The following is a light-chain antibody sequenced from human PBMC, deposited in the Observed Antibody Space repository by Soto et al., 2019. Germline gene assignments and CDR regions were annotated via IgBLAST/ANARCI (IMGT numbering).Light chain of an antibody. CDR3: QQLNSYPYT. V-gene: IGKV1-9*01. CDR2: AES. CDR1: QGISRY. J-gene: IGKJ2*01. Sequence: IQLPPSPSSLSASVGDRVTITCRASQGISRYLAWYQQKPGKAPNLLIYAESNLQSGVPSRFSGSVSGTEFTLTISSLHPEDFTTYYCQQLNSYPYTFGQGNKREIK.